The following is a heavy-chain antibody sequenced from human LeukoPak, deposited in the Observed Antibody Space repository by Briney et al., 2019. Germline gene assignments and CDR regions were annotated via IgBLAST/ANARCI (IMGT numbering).Heavy chain of an antibody. CDR3: AKDLSGTTTTDFDY. D-gene: IGHD1-7*01. CDR1: GFTFSCYA. CDR2: ISGSGGST. Sequence: PGGSLRLSCAASGFTFSCYAMSWVRQAPGKGLEWVSAISGSGGSTYYADSVKGRFTISRDNSKNTLYLQMNSLRAEDTAVYYCAKDLSGTTTTDFDYWGQGTLVTVSS. V-gene: IGHV3-23*01. J-gene: IGHJ4*02.